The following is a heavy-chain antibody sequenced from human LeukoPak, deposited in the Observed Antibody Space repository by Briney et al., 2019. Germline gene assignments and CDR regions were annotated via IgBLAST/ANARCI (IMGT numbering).Heavy chain of an antibody. CDR3: AAGMITMVRGAYGMDV. Sequence: ASVKVSCKASGYTFTSYAMHWVRQAPGQRLEWMGWINAGNGNTKYSQKFQGRVTITRDTSASTAYMELSSLRSEDTAVYYCAAGMITMVRGAYGMDVWGQGTTVTVSS. CDR1: GYTFTSYA. CDR2: INAGNGNT. D-gene: IGHD3-10*01. J-gene: IGHJ6*02. V-gene: IGHV1-3*01.